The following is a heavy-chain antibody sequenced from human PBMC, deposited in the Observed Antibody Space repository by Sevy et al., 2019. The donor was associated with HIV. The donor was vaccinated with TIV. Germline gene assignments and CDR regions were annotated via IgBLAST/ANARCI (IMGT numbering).Heavy chain of an antibody. CDR1: GFTFIRYN. D-gene: IGHD3-22*01. Sequence: GGSLRLSCAASGFTFIRYNMNWVRQAPGKGLEWVSGVSGSGGSTYYADSVKGRFTISRDNSRNTLYLQIDSLRAEDTAIYYCAKDLAYDNTYLDYWGQGTLVTVSS. CDR2: VSGSGGST. CDR3: AKDLAYDNTYLDY. V-gene: IGHV3-23*01. J-gene: IGHJ4*02.